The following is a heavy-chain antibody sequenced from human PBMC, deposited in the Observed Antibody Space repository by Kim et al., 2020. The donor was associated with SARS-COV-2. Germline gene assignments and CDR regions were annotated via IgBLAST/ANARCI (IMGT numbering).Heavy chain of an antibody. Sequence: TPSIKIRVPMSVDTSKNPFSLKLSSVTAADTAVYYCARRAFIAAAGTDDYWGQGTLVTVSS. CDR3: ARRAFIAAAGTDDY. V-gene: IGHV4-39*01. D-gene: IGHD6-13*01. J-gene: IGHJ4*02.